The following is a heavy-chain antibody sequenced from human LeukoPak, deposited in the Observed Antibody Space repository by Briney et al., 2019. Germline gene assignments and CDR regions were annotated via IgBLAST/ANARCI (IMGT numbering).Heavy chain of an antibody. CDR3: AKDAGGSSYFDY. V-gene: IGHV3-33*06. D-gene: IGHD1-26*01. CDR1: GFTFSSYG. J-gene: IGHJ4*02. CDR2: IWYDGSNK. Sequence: GGSLRLSCAASGFTFSSYGMHWVRQAPGKGLEWVAVIWYDGSNKYYADSVKGRLTISRDNSKNTLYLQMNSLRAEDTTVYYCAKDAGGSSYFDYWGQGTLVTVSS.